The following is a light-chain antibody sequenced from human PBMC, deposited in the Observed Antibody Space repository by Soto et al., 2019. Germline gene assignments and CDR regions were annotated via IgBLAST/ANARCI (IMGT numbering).Light chain of an antibody. CDR3: QQYGYSQWT. J-gene: IGKJ1*01. V-gene: IGKV3-20*01. Sequence: IVLTQSPGTLSLSPGERATLSCRASQTGSNSYLAWYQQKSAQAPRLLIYGVSTRATGIPDRFSGSGSGTEFTLTISRLEPEGFAVYFCQQYGYSQWTFGQGTKVEIK. CDR1: QTGSNSY. CDR2: GVS.